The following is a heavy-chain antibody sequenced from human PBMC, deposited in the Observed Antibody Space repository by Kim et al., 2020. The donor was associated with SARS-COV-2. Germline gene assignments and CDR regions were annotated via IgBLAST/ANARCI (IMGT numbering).Heavy chain of an antibody. V-gene: IGHV3-13*01. CDR2: IGTAGDT. J-gene: IGHJ4*02. Sequence: GGSLRLSCAASGFTFSSYDMHWVRQATGKGLEWVSDIGTAGDTYYPGSVKGGFTISRENANNSLYYQMNSLRAGDTAVYYCARMYYDYFDYWGQGTLVTVSS. D-gene: IGHD2-8*01. CDR3: ARMYYDYFDY. CDR1: GFTFSSYD.